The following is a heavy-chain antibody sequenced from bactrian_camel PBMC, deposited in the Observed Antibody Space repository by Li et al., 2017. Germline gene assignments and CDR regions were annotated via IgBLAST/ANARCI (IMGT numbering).Heavy chain of an antibody. CDR3: AARKMWGSGGLNVNAYNV. D-gene: IGHD1*01. CDR2: ISTDGRRI. V-gene: IGHV3S1*01. CDR1: GYKATRYY. Sequence: HVQLVESGGGSVQAGGSLRLSCALSGYKATRYYMYCMGWFRQVPGKEREGVAAISTDGRRIYYADPVKGRFTVSRDNAKNTLLLQMNSLKPEDTATYYCAARKMWGSGGLNVNAYNVWGRGTQVTVS. J-gene: IGHJ4*01.